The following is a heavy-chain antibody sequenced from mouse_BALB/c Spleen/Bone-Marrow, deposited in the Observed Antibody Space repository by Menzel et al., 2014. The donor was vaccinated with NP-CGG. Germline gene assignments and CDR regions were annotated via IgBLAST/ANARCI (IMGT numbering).Heavy chain of an antibody. J-gene: IGHJ3*01. CDR1: GYSFTSYY. Sequence: VQLQQSGPELMKPGASVKISCKASGYSFTSYYMHWVKQSHGKSLEWIGYIDPFNGGTSYNQKFKGKATLTVDESSSTAYMHLSSLTSEDSAVYYCAGSTMISAWFAYWGQGTLVTVSA. CDR2: IDPFNGGT. V-gene: IGHV1S135*01. D-gene: IGHD2-4*01. CDR3: AGSTMISAWFAY.